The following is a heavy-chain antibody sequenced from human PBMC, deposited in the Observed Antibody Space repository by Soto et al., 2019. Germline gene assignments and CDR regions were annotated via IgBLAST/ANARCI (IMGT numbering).Heavy chain of an antibody. V-gene: IGHV1-46*01. D-gene: IGHD3-22*01. CDR1: GYTFTIYY. CDR3: ARELYYYDSSGYPLVYYGMVV. J-gene: IGHJ6*02. Sequence: ASVKVSCKASGYTFTIYYMHWVRQAPGQGLEWMGIINPSGGSTSYAQKFQGRVTMTRDTSTSTVYMELSSLRSEDTAVYYCARELYYYDSSGYPLVYYGMVVWGQGTTVTVSS. CDR2: INPSGGST.